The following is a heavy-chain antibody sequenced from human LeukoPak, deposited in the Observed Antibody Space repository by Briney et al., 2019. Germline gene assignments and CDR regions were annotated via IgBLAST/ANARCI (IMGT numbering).Heavy chain of an antibody. Sequence: GASVTVSCKASGGTFSSYAISWERQAPGQGLEWMGRIIPIFGIANYAQKFQGRVTITADKSTSTAYMELSSLRSEDTAVYYCARQPHMIVVSGGNKGAFDIWGQGTMVTVSS. D-gene: IGHD3-22*01. J-gene: IGHJ3*02. V-gene: IGHV1-69*04. CDR3: ARQPHMIVVSGGNKGAFDI. CDR2: IIPIFGIA. CDR1: GGTFSSYA.